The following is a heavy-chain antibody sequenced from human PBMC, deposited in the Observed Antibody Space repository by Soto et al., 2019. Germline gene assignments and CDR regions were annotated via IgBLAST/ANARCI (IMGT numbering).Heavy chain of an antibody. CDR3: ARRGGAAAAAFDI. Sequence: QLQLQESGPGLVKPSETLSLTCTVSGGSISSSSYYWGWIRQPPGKGLEWIGSIYYSGSTYYNPSLKSRVTIAVDPSKNQCSLKLSSVTAADTAVYYCARRGGAAAAAFDIWGQGTMVTVSS. CDR2: IYYSGST. CDR1: GGSISSSSYY. D-gene: IGHD2-2*01. V-gene: IGHV4-39*01. J-gene: IGHJ3*02.